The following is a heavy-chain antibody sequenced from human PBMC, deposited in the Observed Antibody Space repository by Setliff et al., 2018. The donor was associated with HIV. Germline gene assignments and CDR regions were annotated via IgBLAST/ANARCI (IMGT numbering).Heavy chain of an antibody. D-gene: IGHD3-9*01. CDR1: GYTLTELS. V-gene: IGHV1-24*01. J-gene: IGHJ1*01. CDR3: ARGGQNALRYFDWLPEGEYFHH. Sequence: ASVKVSCKVSGYTLTELSMHWVRQTPTKGLEWMGGFDPEHGETIYAQSFQGRVTVTEDIFTDTASMDLRSLRSDDTAFYYCARGGQNALRYFDWLPEGEYFHHWGQGTLVTVSS. CDR2: FDPEHGET.